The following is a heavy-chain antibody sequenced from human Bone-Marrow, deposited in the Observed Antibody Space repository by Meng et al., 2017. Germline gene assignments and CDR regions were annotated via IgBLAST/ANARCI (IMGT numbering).Heavy chain of an antibody. D-gene: IGHD6-13*01. V-gene: IGHV1-2*04. CDR3: ASEADKSAAGKLYGDY. J-gene: IGHJ4*02. CDR1: SFTFTVYC. Sequence: VLSWAGVKAAGAPLVAPSQALSFTFTVYCVPWVRRASGQGREWMAPSKPQGWDAYNEQSLRGWFTMTLDRSISTANMELSGQRSDETAMYYGASEADKSAAGKLYGDYWGQGTLVTVSS. CDR2: SKPQGWDA.